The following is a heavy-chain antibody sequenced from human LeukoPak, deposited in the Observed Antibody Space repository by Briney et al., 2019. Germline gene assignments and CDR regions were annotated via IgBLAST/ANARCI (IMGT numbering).Heavy chain of an antibody. Sequence: ASVKVSCKASGYTFTSYGISWVRQAPGQGLEWMGWISAYNGNTNYAQKLQGRVTMTTDTSTTTAYMELRSLTSDDTAVYYCARDPTTQTFDYWGQGTLVTVSS. J-gene: IGHJ4*02. D-gene: IGHD4-11*01. CDR2: ISAYNGNT. V-gene: IGHV1-18*01. CDR1: GYTFTSYG. CDR3: ARDPTTQTFDY.